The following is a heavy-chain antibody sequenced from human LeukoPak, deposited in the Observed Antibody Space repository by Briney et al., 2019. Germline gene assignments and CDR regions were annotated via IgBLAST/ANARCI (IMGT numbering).Heavy chain of an antibody. CDR2: IYYSGST. V-gene: IGHV4-59*01. CDR1: GGSISSYY. CDR3: ARVAERWLHFDY. Sequence: QPSETLSLTCTVSGGSISSYYWSWIRQPPGKGLEWIGYIYYSGSTNYNPSLKSRVTISVDTSKNKFSLKLSSVTAADTAVYYCARVAERWLHFDYWGQGTLVTVSS. J-gene: IGHJ4*02. D-gene: IGHD5-24*01.